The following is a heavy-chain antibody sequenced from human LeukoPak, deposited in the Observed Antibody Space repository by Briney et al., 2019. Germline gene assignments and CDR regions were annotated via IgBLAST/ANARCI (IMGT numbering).Heavy chain of an antibody. CDR3: ASSTYYDFWSGYPTWFDP. J-gene: IGHJ5*02. CDR2: INHSGST. V-gene: IGHV4-34*01. D-gene: IGHD3-3*01. CDR1: GGSFSGYY. Sequence: PSETLSLTCAVYGGSFSGYYWSWIRQPPGKGLEWIGEINHSGSTNYNPSLKSRVTISVDTSKNQFSLKLSSVTAADTAVYYCASSTYYDFWSGYPTWFDPWGQGTLVTVSS.